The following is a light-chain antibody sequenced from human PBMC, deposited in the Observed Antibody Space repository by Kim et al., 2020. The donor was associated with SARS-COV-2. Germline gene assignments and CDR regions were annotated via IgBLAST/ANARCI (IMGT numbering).Light chain of an antibody. CDR2: GKN. Sequence: AWGQTFRIKCQGDSLRRYYASWYQQKPGQAPVFIIYGKNNRPSGIPDRFSASSSGNTASMTITGAQAEDEADYYCNSRDSSGNSYVFGTGTKVTVL. CDR1: SLRRYY. J-gene: IGLJ1*01. V-gene: IGLV3-19*01. CDR3: NSRDSSGNSYV.